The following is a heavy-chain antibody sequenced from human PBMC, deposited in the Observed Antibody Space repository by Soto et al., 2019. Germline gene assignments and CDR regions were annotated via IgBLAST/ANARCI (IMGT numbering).Heavy chain of an antibody. Sequence: QLQLQESGPGLVKPSETLSLTCTVSGASISSSTFYWGWIRQPPGKGLEWIGTVYSSGNAYYNASFRGRLTISVDTSKNQFSRKLSSVTAADTALSYCVRHAPYRSGCANRNDYWGQGTLVTVSS. CDR1: GASISSSTFY. CDR3: VRHAPYRSGCANRNDY. CDR2: VYSSGNA. V-gene: IGHV4-39*01. J-gene: IGHJ4*02. D-gene: IGHD6-19*01.